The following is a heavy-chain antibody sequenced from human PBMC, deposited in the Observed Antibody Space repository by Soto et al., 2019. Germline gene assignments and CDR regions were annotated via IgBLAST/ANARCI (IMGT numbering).Heavy chain of an antibody. J-gene: IGHJ4*02. D-gene: IGHD5-12*01. CDR2: ISFDGEDS. Sequence: QVVLVESGGGVVQPGTSLRLSCAASGFVFSDYGLHWIRQTPGKGLEWLTFISFDGEDSYYADSVKGRFAISRDTSTNTLYLQMNSLRPEDTAVSFSARTEHGYNAFDFWGRGTLVTVSS. V-gene: IGHV3-30*09. CDR3: ARTEHGYNAFDF. CDR1: GFVFSDYG.